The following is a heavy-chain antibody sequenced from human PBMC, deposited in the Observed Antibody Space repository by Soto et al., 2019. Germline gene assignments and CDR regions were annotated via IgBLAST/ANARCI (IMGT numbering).Heavy chain of an antibody. J-gene: IGHJ4*02. CDR2: INPNTGGT. D-gene: IGHD1-26*01. Sequence: GASVKVSCKTSGYTFTGYYIHWVRQAPGQGLEWMGWINPNTGGTKYAQKLQGRVTVTRDTSISTAYMELIGLRSDDTAVYYCARPKYSGSYVYPDCWGQGTLVTVSS. CDR1: GYTFTGYY. CDR3: ARPKYSGSYVYPDC. V-gene: IGHV1-2*02.